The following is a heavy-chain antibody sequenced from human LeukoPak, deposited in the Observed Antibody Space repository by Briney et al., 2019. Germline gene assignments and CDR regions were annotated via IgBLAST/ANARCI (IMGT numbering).Heavy chain of an antibody. D-gene: IGHD3-22*01. J-gene: IGHJ4*02. Sequence: QAGGSLRLSCAASGFTVSSNYMSWVRQAPGKGLEWVSVIYSGGSTYYADSVKGRFTISRDNSKNTLYLQMNSLRAEDTAVYYCARDGNYYDSSGSITLDYWGQGTLVTVSS. CDR2: IYSGGST. CDR1: GFTVSSNY. V-gene: IGHV3-66*02. CDR3: ARDGNYYDSSGSITLDY.